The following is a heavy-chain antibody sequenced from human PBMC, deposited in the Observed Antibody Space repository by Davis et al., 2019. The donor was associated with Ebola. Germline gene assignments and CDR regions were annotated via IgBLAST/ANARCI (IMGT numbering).Heavy chain of an antibody. Sequence: GGSLRLSCEASGFTFSTYWMSWVRQAPGKGLEWVSAITSSGGSTYYADSVKGRFTISRDNSKNTLYLQMNSLTVEDTAVYYCAKGGSGWPSDYSYGMGVWSKGTTVTVSS. V-gene: IGHV3-23*01. CDR2: ITSSGGST. CDR1: GFTFSTYW. D-gene: IGHD6-19*01. J-gene: IGHJ6*04. CDR3: AKGGSGWPSDYSYGMGV.